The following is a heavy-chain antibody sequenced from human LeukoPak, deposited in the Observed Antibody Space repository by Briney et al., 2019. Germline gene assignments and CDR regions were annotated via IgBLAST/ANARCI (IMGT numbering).Heavy chain of an antibody. CDR3: VRGENDY. CDR2: ISNSGSTI. V-gene: IGHV3-11*01. CDR1: GFTFSDYY. Sequence: GGSLRLSCAASGFTFSDYYMNWIRQAPGKGLEWVSYISNSGSTIYYADSVKGRLTISRDNAKNSLYLQMNSLRAEDTAVFYCVRGENDYWGQGTLVTVSS. J-gene: IGHJ4*02.